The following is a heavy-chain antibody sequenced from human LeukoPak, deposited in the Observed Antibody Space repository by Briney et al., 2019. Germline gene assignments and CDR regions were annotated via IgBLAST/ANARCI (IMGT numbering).Heavy chain of an antibody. V-gene: IGHV1-18*01. J-gene: IGHJ5*02. CDR2: IIAYNGNT. Sequence: ASVKLSCKASGYTGTSYVISWVRQATRQCLEWMRWIIAYNGNTNYAHKLQSRVTMTTDTSTSTAYMELRSLRSDDTAVYYCARDKYGSGTTDPWGQGTLVTVSS. D-gene: IGHD3-10*01. CDR1: GYTGTSYV. CDR3: ARDKYGSGTTDP.